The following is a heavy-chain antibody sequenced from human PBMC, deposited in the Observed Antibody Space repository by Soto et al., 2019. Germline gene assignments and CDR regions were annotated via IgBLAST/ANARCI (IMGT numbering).Heavy chain of an antibody. CDR2: ISPNNGNT. V-gene: IGHV1-18*04. CDR3: AREAFGVHSSWFDP. D-gene: IGHD6-13*01. CDR1: GYIFTTYS. Sequence: QVQLVQSGTEVKKPGASVKVSCKASGYIFTTYSIAWVRQAPGQGLEWMGWISPNNGNTNYAQKVQGRVTMTTDTSTSTAYMELRSLTSDDTAVYYCAREAFGVHSSWFDPCGQGTLVTVSS. J-gene: IGHJ5*02.